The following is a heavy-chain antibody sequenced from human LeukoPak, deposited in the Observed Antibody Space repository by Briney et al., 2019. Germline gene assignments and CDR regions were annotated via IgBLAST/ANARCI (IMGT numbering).Heavy chain of an antibody. V-gene: IGHV4-34*01. D-gene: IGHD3-10*01. CDR1: GGSFSGYY. Sequence: PSETLSLTCAVYGGSFSGYYWSWIRQPPGKGLEWIGEINHSGSTNYNPSLKSRVTISVDTSKNQFSLKLSSVTAADTAVYYCAEGTYYYGSGSSNYFDYWGQGTLVTVSS. CDR2: INHSGST. J-gene: IGHJ4*02. CDR3: AEGTYYYGSGSSNYFDY.